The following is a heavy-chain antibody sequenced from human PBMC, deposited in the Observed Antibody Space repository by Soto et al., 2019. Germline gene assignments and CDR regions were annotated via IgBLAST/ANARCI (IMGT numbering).Heavy chain of an antibody. Sequence: VKACSKDPRYAFDSYAMYSVCQAHGQRLEWMGWINAGNGNTKYSQKFQGRVTITRDTSASTAYMELSSLRSEDTAVYYCARGGSLYWYFDLWGHGTLV. J-gene: IGHJ2*01. CDR2: INAGNGNT. CDR1: RYAFDSYA. CDR3: ARGGSLYWYFDL. V-gene: IGHV1-3*01. D-gene: IGHD1-26*01.